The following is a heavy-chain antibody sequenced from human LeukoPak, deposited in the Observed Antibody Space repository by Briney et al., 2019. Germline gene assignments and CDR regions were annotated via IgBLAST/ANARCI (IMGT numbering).Heavy chain of an antibody. D-gene: IGHD7-27*01. CDR1: GYSFTDHY. Sequence: ASVKVSCKASGYSFTDHYLHWLRQAPGQGLEWMAWIHPKTGVTNYAARFHGRLSLTRDTSISTLYMELNSLTSDDTAVYYCARDHNWGPDYWGQGTLVSVSS. V-gene: IGHV1-2*02. J-gene: IGHJ4*02. CDR3: ARDHNWGPDY. CDR2: IHPKTGVT.